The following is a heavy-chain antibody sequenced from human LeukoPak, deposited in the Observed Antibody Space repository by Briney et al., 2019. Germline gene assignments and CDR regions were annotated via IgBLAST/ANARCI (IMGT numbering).Heavy chain of an antibody. D-gene: IGHD6-19*01. Sequence: SKTLSLTCTVSGGSISSYYWSWIRQPPGKGLEWIGYIYYSGSTNYNPSLKSRVTISVDTSKNQFSLKLSSVTAADTAVYYCARNLAGRIFTFDYWGQGTLVTVSS. CDR3: ARNLAGRIFTFDY. CDR2: IYYSGST. J-gene: IGHJ4*02. V-gene: IGHV4-59*01. CDR1: GGSISSYY.